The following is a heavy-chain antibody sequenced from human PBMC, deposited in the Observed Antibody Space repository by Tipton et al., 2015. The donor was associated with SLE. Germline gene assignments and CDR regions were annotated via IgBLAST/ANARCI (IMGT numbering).Heavy chain of an antibody. CDR1: GDSISSGPYY. CDR2: VYTTGAT. Sequence: TLSLTCIVSGDSISSGPYYWSWIRQPAGKGLEWIGHVYTTGATNYNPSLKSRVTISLDTSKNQLSLRPRSVTAADTAVYYCARDFWSGYYSDYYYGMDVWGQGTTVTVSS. V-gene: IGHV4-61*09. J-gene: IGHJ6*02. CDR3: ARDFWSGYYSDYYYGMDV. D-gene: IGHD3-3*01.